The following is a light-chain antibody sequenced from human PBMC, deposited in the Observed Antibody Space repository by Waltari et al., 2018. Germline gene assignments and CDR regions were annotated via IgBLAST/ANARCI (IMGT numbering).Light chain of an antibody. CDR3: CSFAGYGIDV. CDR1: NSNVDILHL. CDR2: EIS. Sequence: QSALTQPATVSGSPGQSITISCTAVNSNVDILHLVSWYQHHPGRNPRLLIYEISQRPSGISNRFSGSKSGNTASLTISGLQPEDEADYFCCSFAGYGIDVFGSGTQ. V-gene: IGLV2-23*02. J-gene: IGLJ1*01.